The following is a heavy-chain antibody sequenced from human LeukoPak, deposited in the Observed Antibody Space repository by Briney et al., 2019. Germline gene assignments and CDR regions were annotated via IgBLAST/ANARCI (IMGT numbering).Heavy chain of an antibody. Sequence: ASVKVSCKVSGYTLTELSMHWVRQAPGKGLEWMGGFDPEDSETIYAQKFQGRVTMTEDTSTDTAYMELSSLRSEDTAVYYCATEARRGYSGYDYLPFDYWGQGTLVTVSS. J-gene: IGHJ4*02. D-gene: IGHD5-12*01. CDR1: GYTLTELS. CDR2: FDPEDSET. CDR3: ATEARRGYSGYDYLPFDY. V-gene: IGHV1-24*01.